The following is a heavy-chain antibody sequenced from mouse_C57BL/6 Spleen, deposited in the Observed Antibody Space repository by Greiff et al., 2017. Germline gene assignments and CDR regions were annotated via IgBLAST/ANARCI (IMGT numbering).Heavy chain of an antibody. CDR3: ARRLDYYGSSLLAMDY. CDR1: GYTFTDYN. Sequence: EVQLQQSGPELVKPGTSVKIPCKASGYTFTDYNMAWVKQSHGKSLEWIGDINPNNGGTIYNQKFKGKATLTVDKSSSTAYMELRSLTSEDTAVYYCARRLDYYGSSLLAMDYWGQGASVTVSS. CDR2: INPNNGGT. J-gene: IGHJ4*01. V-gene: IGHV1-18*01. D-gene: IGHD1-1*01.